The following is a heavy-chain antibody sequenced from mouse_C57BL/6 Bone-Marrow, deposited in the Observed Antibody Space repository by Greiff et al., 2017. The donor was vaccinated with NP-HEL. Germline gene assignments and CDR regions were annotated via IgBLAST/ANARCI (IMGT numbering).Heavy chain of an antibody. J-gene: IGHJ2*01. CDR1: GYSITSGYF. V-gene: IGHV3-6*01. Sequence: VQLKESGPGLVKPSQSLSLTCSVTGYSITSGYFWNWLRQFPGNKLEWMGYISYDGSNKYNPSLNNRISITRDTSKNQFFLKLKSVTTEDTATYYCARGTMANWGQGTTLTVSS. D-gene: IGHD1-2*01. CDR2: ISYDGSN. CDR3: ARGTMAN.